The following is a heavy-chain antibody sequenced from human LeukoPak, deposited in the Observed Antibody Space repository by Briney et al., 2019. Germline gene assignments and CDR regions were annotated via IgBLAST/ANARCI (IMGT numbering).Heavy chain of an antibody. V-gene: IGHV3-30*04. CDR1: GFTFSSYA. J-gene: IGHJ6*02. CDR3: AREGDGDYYYYYGMDV. Sequence: PGGSLRLSCAASGFTFSSYAVHWVRQAPGKGLEWVAVISYDGSNKYYADSVKGRFTISRDNSKNTLYLQMNSLRAEDTAVYYCAREGDGDYYYYYGMDVWGQGTTVTVSS. CDR2: ISYDGSNK. D-gene: IGHD4-17*01.